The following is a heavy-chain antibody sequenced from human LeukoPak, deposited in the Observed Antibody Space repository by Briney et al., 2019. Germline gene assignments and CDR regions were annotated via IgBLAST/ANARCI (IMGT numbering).Heavy chain of an antibody. Sequence: PGGSLRLSCAASGFTFSHYWMSWVRQAPGKGLEWVANIKQDESEKYFVDSVKGRFTISRDNSKNTLYLQLNSLRAEDTAVYYCATIRSYDSTSSDFWGQGTLVTVSS. D-gene: IGHD3-22*01. CDR3: ATIRSYDSTSSDF. J-gene: IGHJ4*02. V-gene: IGHV3-7*01. CDR1: GFTFSHYW. CDR2: IKQDESEK.